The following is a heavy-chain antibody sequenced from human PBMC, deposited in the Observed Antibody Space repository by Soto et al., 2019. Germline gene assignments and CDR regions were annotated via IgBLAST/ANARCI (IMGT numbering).Heavy chain of an antibody. J-gene: IGHJ6*03. CDR2: IKQDESQK. CDR1: GFTFSHYW. CDR3: ATFARAAYYMDV. D-gene: IGHD2-15*01. Sequence: EVQLVESGGGLVQPGGSLRLSCAASGFTFSHYWMSWVRQAPGKGLQWVANIKQDESQKYYVDSVAGRFTISSDNAKNSQYLQMNSLRTEDTGLYYCATFARAAYYMDVWVKGTTVTVSS. V-gene: IGHV3-7*01.